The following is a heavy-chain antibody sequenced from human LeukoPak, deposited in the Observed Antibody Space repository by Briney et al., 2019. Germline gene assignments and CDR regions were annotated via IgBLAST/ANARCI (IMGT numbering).Heavy chain of an antibody. CDR3: ARDYYDSSGYLYYFDY. CDR2: ISSSSSYI. D-gene: IGHD3-22*01. CDR1: GFTFSTNS. Sequence: GGSLRLSCSASGFTFSTNSMNWVRQAPGKGLEWVSSISSSSSYIYYADSVKGRFTISRDNAKNSLYLQMNSLRAEDTAVYYCARDYYDSSGYLYYFDYWGQGTLVTVSS. J-gene: IGHJ4*02. V-gene: IGHV3-21*01.